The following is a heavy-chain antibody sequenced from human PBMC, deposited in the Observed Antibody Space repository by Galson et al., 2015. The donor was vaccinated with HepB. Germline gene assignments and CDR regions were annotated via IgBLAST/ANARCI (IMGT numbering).Heavy chain of an antibody. J-gene: IGHJ4*02. CDR2: INPSNGNT. Sequence: SVKVSCKAYRYTFTKFGISWVRQAPGQGLEWMGWINPSNGNTNYAQKFQGRVIMTTDTSTSRAYMELRSLRSDDTAVYYCARGGMATIGGPTFDYWGQGTLVTVSS. CDR3: ARGGMATIGGPTFDY. CDR1: RYTFTKFG. D-gene: IGHD5-24*01. V-gene: IGHV1-18*01.